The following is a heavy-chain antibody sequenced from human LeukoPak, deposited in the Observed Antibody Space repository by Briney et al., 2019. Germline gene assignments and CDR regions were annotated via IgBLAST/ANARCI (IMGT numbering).Heavy chain of an antibody. CDR1: GGSIASYY. Sequence: SETLSLTCTVSGGSIASYYWSWVRQPPGKGLEWIGFIYYSGSTDYNPSLRSRVTISVDTSKNQFFLKLTSVTAADTAVYFCARDPRYCYAGECYNYMDVWGKGTSVTVSS. CDR3: ARDPRYCYAGECYNYMDV. V-gene: IGHV4-59*01. CDR2: IYYSGST. J-gene: IGHJ6*03. D-gene: IGHD2-8*02.